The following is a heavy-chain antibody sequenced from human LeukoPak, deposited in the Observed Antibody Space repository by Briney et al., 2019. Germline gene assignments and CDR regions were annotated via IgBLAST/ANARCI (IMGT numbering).Heavy chain of an antibody. V-gene: IGHV4-34*01. J-gene: IGHJ3*01. Sequence: SETLSLTCAVYGGSFSGYYWSWIRQPPGKGLEWIGEINHSGSTNYNPSLKSRVTISVDTSKNQFSLKLSSVTAADTAVYYCARAIHRGRDGYNGVWGQGTMVTVSS. D-gene: IGHD5-24*01. CDR2: INHSGST. CDR1: GGSFSGYY. CDR3: ARAIHRGRDGYNGV.